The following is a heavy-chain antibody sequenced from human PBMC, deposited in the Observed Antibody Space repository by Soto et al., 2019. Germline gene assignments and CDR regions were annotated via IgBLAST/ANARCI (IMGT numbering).Heavy chain of an antibody. CDR1: GESPSGFH. D-gene: IGHD2-2*01. CDR3: ARGRSRYSNTFHTWLDP. V-gene: IGHV4-34*01. J-gene: IGHJ5*02. CDR2: INHSGST. Sequence: SETLSLTCAVYGESPSGFHWNWIRQPPGKGLEWKGEINHSGSTTYSPSLESRVTISRDTSRNQFSLKLSSVTAADTAVYYCARGRSRYSNTFHTWLDPWGQGALVTVSS.